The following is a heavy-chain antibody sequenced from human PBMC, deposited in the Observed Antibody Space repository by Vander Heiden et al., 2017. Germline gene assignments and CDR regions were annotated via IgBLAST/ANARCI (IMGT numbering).Heavy chain of an antibody. CDR1: GYTFTNYV. Sequence: QVQLVQSGAGVKKPGASVKVSCKPSGYTFTNYVLPWVRQAPGQGLEWMGIINPSGGTTSYAQKFQGRVSMTRDTSTSTVYMELSSLRSEDTAVYYCARSFDHWGQGTLVTVSS. CDR3: ARSFDH. J-gene: IGHJ5*02. V-gene: IGHV1-46*01. CDR2: INPSGGTT.